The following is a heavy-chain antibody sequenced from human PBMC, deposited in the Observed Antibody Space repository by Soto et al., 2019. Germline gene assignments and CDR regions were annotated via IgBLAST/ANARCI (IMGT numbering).Heavy chain of an antibody. V-gene: IGHV3-48*02. D-gene: IGHD3-22*01. J-gene: IGHJ3*02. Sequence: TGGSLRLSCAASGFTFSSYSMNWVRQAPGKGLEWVSYISSSSSTIYYADSVKGRFTISRDNAKNSLYLQMNSLRDEDTAVYYCATYYDSSGYPVSAFDIWGQGTMVTVSS. CDR3: ATYYDSSGYPVSAFDI. CDR1: GFTFSSYS. CDR2: ISSSSSTI.